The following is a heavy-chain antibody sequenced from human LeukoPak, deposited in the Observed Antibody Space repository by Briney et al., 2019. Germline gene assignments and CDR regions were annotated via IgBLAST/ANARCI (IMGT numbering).Heavy chain of an antibody. D-gene: IGHD6-13*01. J-gene: IGHJ5*02. CDR2: IYPGDSDT. CDR3: ARQIGYSSSWYRFDP. V-gene: IGHV5-51*01. CDR1: GYSFTSYW. Sequence: GESLKISCKGSGYSFTSYWIGWVRQMPGKGLEWMGIIYPGDSDTRDSPSFQGQVTISADKSISTAYLQWSSLKAADTAMYYCARQIGYSSSWYRFDPWGQGTLVTVSS.